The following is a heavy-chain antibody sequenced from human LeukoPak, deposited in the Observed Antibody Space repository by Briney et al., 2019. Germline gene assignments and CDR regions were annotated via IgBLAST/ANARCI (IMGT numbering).Heavy chain of an antibody. V-gene: IGHV4-59*12. CDR3: ARDAYGGNSWGWFDP. J-gene: IGHJ5*02. Sequence: PSETLSLTCTVSDGSISDSYWSWIRQPPGKGLEWIGYIFYTGFTHYNPSLESRVTISVDTSKKQFSLRLNSVTAADTAVYYCARDAYGGNSWGWFDPWGQGTLVTVSS. CDR1: DGSISDSY. D-gene: IGHD4-23*01. CDR2: IFYTGFT.